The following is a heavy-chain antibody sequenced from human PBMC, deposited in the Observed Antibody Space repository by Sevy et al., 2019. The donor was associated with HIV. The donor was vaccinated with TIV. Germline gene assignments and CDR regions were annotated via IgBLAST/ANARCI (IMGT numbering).Heavy chain of an antibody. CDR3: AREGYYYDSSGYYSFDY. Sequence: GGSLRLSCAASGFTFSSYSMNWVRQAPGKGLEWVSYISSSSSTIYYADSVKGRFTISRDTAKNSLYLQMNSLRDEDTAVYYCAREGYYYDSSGYYSFDYWGQGTLVTVSS. V-gene: IGHV3-48*02. CDR1: GFTFSSYS. J-gene: IGHJ4*02. D-gene: IGHD3-22*01. CDR2: ISSSSSTI.